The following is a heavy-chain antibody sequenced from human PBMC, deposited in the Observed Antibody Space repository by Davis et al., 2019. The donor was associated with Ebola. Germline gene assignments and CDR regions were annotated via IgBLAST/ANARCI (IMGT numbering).Heavy chain of an antibody. V-gene: IGHV4-59*05. CDR1: GGSTSSYY. CDR2: IYYSGST. J-gene: IGHJ2*01. CDR3: AKLTVEVATLWLPTKFGL. Sequence: MPSDTLSLTCTVPGGSTSSYYWSWIRQPPGKGLEWIGSIYYSGSTYYNPSLKSRVTISVDTSKNQFSLKLSSVTAAGTAVYYRAKLTVEVATLWLPTKFGLWGRGTLIPVSS. D-gene: IGHD2-15*01.